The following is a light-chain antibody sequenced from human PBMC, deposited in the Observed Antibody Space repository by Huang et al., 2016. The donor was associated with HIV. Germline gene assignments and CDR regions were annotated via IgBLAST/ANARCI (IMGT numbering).Light chain of an antibody. CDR1: QNIGGS. J-gene: IGKJ4*01. CDR2: EAS. Sequence: EIVMTQSPATLSVSPGERATLSCRASQNIGGSFAGYQKKPGQAPGLLIYEASTRATGIPARFSGSESGTDFTLTISSLQSEDFAVYYCQQYNDWSAVTFGGGTKVEI. V-gene: IGKV3-15*01. CDR3: QQYNDWSAVT.